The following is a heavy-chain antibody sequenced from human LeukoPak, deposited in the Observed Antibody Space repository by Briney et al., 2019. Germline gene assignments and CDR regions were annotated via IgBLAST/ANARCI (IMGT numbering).Heavy chain of an antibody. CDR1: GGSFSGYY. J-gene: IGHJ4*02. CDR3: ARRKGWFGFYYFDY. Sequence: SETPSLTCAVYGGSFSGYYWSWIRQPPGKGLEWIGEINHSGSTNYNPSLKSRVTISVDTSKNQFSLKLSSVTAADTAVYYCARRKGWFGFYYFDYWGQGTLVTVSS. CDR2: INHSGST. V-gene: IGHV4-34*01. D-gene: IGHD3-10*01.